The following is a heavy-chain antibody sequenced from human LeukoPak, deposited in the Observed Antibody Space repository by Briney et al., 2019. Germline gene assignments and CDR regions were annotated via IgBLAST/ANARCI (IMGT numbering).Heavy chain of an antibody. CDR1: GFTFSSYS. CDR3: ATTGRRYCSSTSCYPSGGTFDY. J-gene: IGHJ4*02. Sequence: GGSLRLSCAASGFTFSSYSMNWVRQAPGKGLEWVSSISSISSYIYYADSVKGRFTISRDNAKNSLYLQMNSLRAEDTAVYYCATTGRRYCSSTSCYPSGGTFDYWGQGTLVTVSS. D-gene: IGHD2-2*01. V-gene: IGHV3-21*01. CDR2: ISSISSYI.